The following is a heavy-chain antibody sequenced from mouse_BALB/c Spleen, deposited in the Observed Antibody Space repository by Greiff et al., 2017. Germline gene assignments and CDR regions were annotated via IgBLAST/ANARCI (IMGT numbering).Heavy chain of an antibody. CDR3: ARGETTMITTGYAMDY. V-gene: IGHV1-80*01. CDR2: IYPGDGDT. Sequence: VQLQQSGAELVRPGSSVKISCKASGYAFSSYWMNWVKQRPGQGLEWIGQIYPGDGDTNYNGKFKGKATLTADKSSSTAYMQLSSLTSEDSAVYFCARGETTMITTGYAMDYWGQGTSVTVSS. J-gene: IGHJ4*01. D-gene: IGHD2-4*01. CDR1: GYAFSSYW.